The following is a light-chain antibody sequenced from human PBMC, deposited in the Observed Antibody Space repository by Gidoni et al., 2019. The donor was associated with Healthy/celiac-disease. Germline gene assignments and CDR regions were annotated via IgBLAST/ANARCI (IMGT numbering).Light chain of an antibody. Sequence: IQFTHSPSSLSASVGDRVTIACRASQGISSYLAWYQHKPGNAPKLLIYAASTLQSGVPSRFSGSGSGTDFTLTISSLQPEDFATYYCQQLNSYPEGTFGPGTKVDIK. CDR3: QQLNSYPEGT. CDR2: AAS. V-gene: IGKV1-9*01. J-gene: IGKJ3*01. CDR1: QGISSY.